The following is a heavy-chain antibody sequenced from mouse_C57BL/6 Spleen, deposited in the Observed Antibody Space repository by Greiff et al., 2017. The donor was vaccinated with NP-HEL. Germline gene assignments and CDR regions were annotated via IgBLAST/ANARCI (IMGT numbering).Heavy chain of an antibody. CDR3: AREISGSSYRYFDY. V-gene: IGHV3-6*01. J-gene: IGHJ2*01. CDR1: GYSITSGYY. D-gene: IGHD1-1*01. Sequence: VQLKESGPGLVKPSQSLSLTCSVTGYSITSGYYWNWIRQFPGNKLEWMGYISYDGSNNYNPSLKNRISITRDTSKNQFFLKLNSVTTEDTATYYCAREISGSSYRYFDYWGQGTTLTVSS. CDR2: ISYDGSN.